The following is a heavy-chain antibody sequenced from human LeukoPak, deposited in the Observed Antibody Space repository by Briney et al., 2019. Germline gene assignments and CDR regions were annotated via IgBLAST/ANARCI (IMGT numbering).Heavy chain of an antibody. D-gene: IGHD3-22*01. V-gene: IGHV3-23*01. J-gene: IGHJ4*02. CDR2: ISGSGGST. Sequence: GGSLRLSCAASGFTLSSYAMSWVRQAAEKGLRWVSAISGSGGSTYYADSVKGRFTISRDNAKNSLYLQMNSLRAEDTALYYCAKGVTMIVVLSPLDYWGQGTLVTVSS. CDR3: AKGVTMIVVLSPLDY. CDR1: GFTLSSYA.